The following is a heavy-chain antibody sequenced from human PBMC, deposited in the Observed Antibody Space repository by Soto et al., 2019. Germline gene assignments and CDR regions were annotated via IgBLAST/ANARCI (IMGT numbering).Heavy chain of an antibody. V-gene: IGHV1-46*03. Sequence: ASVKVSWKAARYSFTSYYMHLVRRAPGQGLEWMGIINPSGGSTSYAQKFQGRVTMTRDTSTSTVYMELSSLRSEDTAVYYCARDPSYDYDILTGYYTDGMDVWGQGTTVTVSS. J-gene: IGHJ6*02. CDR2: INPSGGST. CDR1: RYSFTSYY. D-gene: IGHD3-9*01. CDR3: ARDPSYDYDILTGYYTDGMDV.